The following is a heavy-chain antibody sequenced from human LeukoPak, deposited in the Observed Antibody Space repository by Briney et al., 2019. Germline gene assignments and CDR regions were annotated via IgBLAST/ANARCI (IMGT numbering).Heavy chain of an antibody. V-gene: IGHV4-34*01. CDR1: GGSFSGYY. J-gene: IGHJ4*02. CDR2: INHSGST. Sequence: SETLSLTGAVYGGSFSGYYWSWIRQPPGKGLEWIGEINHSGSTNYNPSLKSRVTISVDTSKNQFSLKLSSVTAADTAVYYCARVEVATVRVLDYWGQGTLVTVSS. CDR3: ARVEVATVRVLDY. D-gene: IGHD4-17*01.